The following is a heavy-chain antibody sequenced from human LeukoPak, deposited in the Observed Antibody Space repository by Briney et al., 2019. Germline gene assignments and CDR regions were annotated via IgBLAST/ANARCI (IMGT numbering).Heavy chain of an antibody. D-gene: IGHD3-16*01. Sequence: SETLSLTCTVSGGSFSFYFWHWIRQTPGEGLDWIGEIDNRGSTQYKPSLRSRGIISIDTSGNHFSLKLTSVTAADTAVYFCARDSDSGFQWGQGMLVTVSS. V-gene: IGHV4-34*01. CDR1: GGSFSFYF. CDR3: ARDSDSGFQ. CDR2: IDNRGST. J-gene: IGHJ4*02.